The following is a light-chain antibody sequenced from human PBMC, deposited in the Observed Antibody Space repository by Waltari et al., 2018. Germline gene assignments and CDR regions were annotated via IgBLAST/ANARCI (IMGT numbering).Light chain of an antibody. CDR3: QNHERLPAT. Sequence: EIVLTQSPGTLSLSAGERATLSCRASQSLGRYLVWYQQKHGQAPRLLIYAASSSATGIPDLFSGSGSGTDFSHTISRLEPEDFAVYYCQNHERLPATFGPGTKVEIK. V-gene: IGKV3-20*01. CDR2: AAS. J-gene: IGKJ1*01. CDR1: QSLGRY.